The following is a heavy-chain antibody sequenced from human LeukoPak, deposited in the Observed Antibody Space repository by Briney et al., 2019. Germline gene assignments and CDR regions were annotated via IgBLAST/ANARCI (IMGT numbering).Heavy chain of an antibody. CDR1: GFTFSGSD. CDR3: AREAKGYAFDI. Sequence: GGSLKLSCAASGFTFSGSDMHWVRQASGKGLEWVGRIRSKANSYATAYAASVKGRLTISRDDSKNTAYLQMNSLKTEDTAVYYCAREAKGYAFDIWGQGTMVTVSS. J-gene: IGHJ3*02. V-gene: IGHV3-73*01. CDR2: IRSKANSYAT.